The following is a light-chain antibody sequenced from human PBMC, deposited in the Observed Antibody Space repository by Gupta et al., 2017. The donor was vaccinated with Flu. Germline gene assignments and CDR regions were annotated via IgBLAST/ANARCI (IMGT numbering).Light chain of an antibody. Sequence: EIVLTQSPATLSLSPGERATLSCRASQSVSSYLAWYQQKPGQAPRLLIYDASNRATGIPARFSGSGSGTDFTLTISSREPEDFAVYYCQQRSNWPRTFGHGTKVDIK. V-gene: IGKV3-11*01. CDR2: DAS. CDR1: QSVSSY. CDR3: QQRSNWPRT. J-gene: IGKJ3*01.